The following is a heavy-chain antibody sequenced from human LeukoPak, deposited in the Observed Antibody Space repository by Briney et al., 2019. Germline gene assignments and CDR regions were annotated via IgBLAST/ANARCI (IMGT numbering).Heavy chain of an antibody. Sequence: PSETLSLTCTVSGGSISNYYWSWTRQPPGKGLEWIGYIYYSGSTNYNPSLKSRVTISVDTSKNQFSLKLSSVTAADTAVYYRARGGPGIGLDYWGQGTLVTVSS. CDR2: IYYSGST. J-gene: IGHJ4*02. V-gene: IGHV4-59*12. CDR3: ARGGPGIGLDY. CDR1: GGSISNYY. D-gene: IGHD6-13*01.